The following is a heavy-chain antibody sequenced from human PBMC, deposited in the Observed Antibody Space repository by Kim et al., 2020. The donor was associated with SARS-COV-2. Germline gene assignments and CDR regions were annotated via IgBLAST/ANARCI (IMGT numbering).Heavy chain of an antibody. J-gene: IGHJ4*02. V-gene: IGHV3-23*01. Sequence: GGSLRLSCEAAGFTFSTYTMGWVRQAPGKGLAWVSAVSSGGNYTSYADSVKGRFTISRDSSKNTLYLQMNSLRPEDTAVYYCAKHNIGARTTPDYWGQGTLVTVSS. CDR1: GFTFSTYT. CDR3: AKHNIGARTTPDY. CDR2: VSSGGNYT. D-gene: IGHD6-6*01.